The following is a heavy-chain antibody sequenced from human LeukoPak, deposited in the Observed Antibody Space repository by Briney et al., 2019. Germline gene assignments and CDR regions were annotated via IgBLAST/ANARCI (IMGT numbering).Heavy chain of an antibody. CDR3: ARGGYSYGLNY. CDR2: ISSSSSYI. D-gene: IGHD5-18*01. V-gene: IGHV3-21*01. CDR1: GFTFSSYS. Sequence: GGSLRLSCAASGFTFSSYSMNWVRQVPGKGREWVSSISSSSSYIYYADSVKGRFTISRDNAKNSLYRQMNSLRAEDTAVYYCARGGYSYGLNYWGQGTLVTVSS. J-gene: IGHJ4*02.